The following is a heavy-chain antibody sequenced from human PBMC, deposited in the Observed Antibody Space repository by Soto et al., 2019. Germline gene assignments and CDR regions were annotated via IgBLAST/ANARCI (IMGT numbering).Heavy chain of an antibody. CDR3: AKRRLLVYDAFDI. CDR1: GFTFSSYA. V-gene: IGHV3-23*01. Sequence: PGGSLRLSCAASGFTFSSYAMSWVRQAPGKGLEWVSAISGSGGSTYYADSVKGRFTISRDNSKNKLYLQMNSLRAEDTAVYYCAKRRLLVYDAFDIWGQGTMVTVSS. CDR2: ISGSGGST. J-gene: IGHJ3*02. D-gene: IGHD1-26*01.